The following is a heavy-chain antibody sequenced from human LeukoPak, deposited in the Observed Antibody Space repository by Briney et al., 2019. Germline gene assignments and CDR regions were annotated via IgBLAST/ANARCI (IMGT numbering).Heavy chain of an antibody. J-gene: IGHJ4*02. CDR3: TTVGSSWGFDY. D-gene: IGHD6-13*01. CDR2: IKNRSDGGAT. V-gene: IGHV3-15*01. CDR1: GFTFSAAW. Sequence: GGSLRLSCAASGFTFSAAWMTWVRQTPGKGLECVGRIKNRSDGGATDYPTPVKGRFAISRDDSKNTLYPQMNSLKIEDTGVYYCTTVGSSWGFDYWGQGTLVTVSS.